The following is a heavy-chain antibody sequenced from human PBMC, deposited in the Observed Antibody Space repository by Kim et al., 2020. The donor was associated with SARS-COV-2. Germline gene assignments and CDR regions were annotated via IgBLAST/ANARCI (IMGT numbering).Heavy chain of an antibody. V-gene: IGHV4-59*13. D-gene: IGHD3-22*01. CDR2: IYYSGST. Sequence: SETLSLTCTVSGGSISSYYWSWIRQPPGKGLEWIGYIYYSGSTNYNPSLKSRVTISVDTSKNQFSLKLSSVTAADTAVYYCARDLRVDGSSGYYLGSYWYFDLWGRGTLVTVSS. CDR1: GGSISSYY. CDR3: ARDLRVDGSSGYYLGSYWYFDL. J-gene: IGHJ2*01.